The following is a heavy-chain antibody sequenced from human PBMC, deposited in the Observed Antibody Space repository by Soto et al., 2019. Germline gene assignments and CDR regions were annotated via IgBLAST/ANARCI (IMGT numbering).Heavy chain of an antibody. V-gene: IGHV3-23*01. CDR3: AKVRPGFDY. Sequence: RGCPGLSCAASGFTVSSYAMSWVRQAAGKGLEWVSSINYGGGYTYYTDSVEGRFTISRDNSKNTLYLQMNSLRTEDTAIYYCAKVRPGFDYWGQGTLVTVSS. CDR2: INYGGGYT. CDR1: GFTVSSYA. J-gene: IGHJ4*02.